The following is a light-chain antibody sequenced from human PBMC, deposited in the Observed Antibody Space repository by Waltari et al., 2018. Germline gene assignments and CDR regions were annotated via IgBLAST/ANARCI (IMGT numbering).Light chain of an antibody. Sequence: QSALTQPAPVAGSPGQAITISCTGTSTNVGGYNLVPWYRRYPGKAPEFMIFGVSGRPSGISNRLSGSKSGNTATLTISGLQAEDEADYYCLSYSGRSDYVFGTGTRV. J-gene: IGLJ1*01. CDR2: GVS. CDR1: STNVGGYNL. CDR3: LSYSGRSDYV. V-gene: IGLV2-23*02.